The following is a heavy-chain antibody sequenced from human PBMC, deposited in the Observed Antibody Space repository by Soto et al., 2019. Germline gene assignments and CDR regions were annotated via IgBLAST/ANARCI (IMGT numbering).Heavy chain of an antibody. CDR3: AANYDILTYHYGMDV. D-gene: IGHD3-9*01. Sequence: GGSLRLSCAASGFTFSSYSMNWVRQAPGKGLEWVSYISSRSSTIYYADSVKGRFTISRDNAKNSLYLQMNSLRAEDTAVYYCAANYDILTYHYGMDVWGQGTTVIVSS. V-gene: IGHV3-48*01. CDR1: GFTFSSYS. J-gene: IGHJ6*02. CDR2: ISSRSSTI.